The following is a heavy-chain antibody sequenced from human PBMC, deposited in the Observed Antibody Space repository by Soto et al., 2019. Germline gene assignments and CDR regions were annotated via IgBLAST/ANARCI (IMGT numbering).Heavy chain of an antibody. J-gene: IGHJ6*02. CDR3: AKDLHWFAMDV. Sequence: GGSLRLSCAASGFTFSSYSMNWVRQAPGKGLEWVSYISSSSSTIYYADSVKGRFTISRDNAENSLYLQMNSLRADDTAIYYCAKDLHWFAMDVWGQGTTVTVSS. D-gene: IGHD3-10*01. CDR1: GFTFSSYS. V-gene: IGHV3-48*04. CDR2: ISSSSSTI.